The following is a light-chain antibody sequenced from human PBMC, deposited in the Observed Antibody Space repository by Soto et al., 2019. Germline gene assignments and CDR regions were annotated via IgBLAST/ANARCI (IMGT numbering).Light chain of an antibody. V-gene: IGLV2-14*01. CDR1: RSDVGGYNS. CDR2: DVS. CDR3: SSYSGSSTLI. Sequence: QSVLTQPASVSGSPGQSITISCTGSRSDVGGYNSVSWFQEHPGKAPKLLIYDVSYRPSGVSNRFSGSKSASTASLTISGLQAEDEAIYYCSSYSGSSTLIFGGGTQLTVL. J-gene: IGLJ2*01.